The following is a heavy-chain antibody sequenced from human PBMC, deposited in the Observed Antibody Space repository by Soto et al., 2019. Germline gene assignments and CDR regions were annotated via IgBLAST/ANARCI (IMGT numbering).Heavy chain of an antibody. J-gene: IGHJ4*02. D-gene: IGHD2-2*01. CDR1: GYNFPDYW. Sequence: GESLKISCKGLGYNFPDYWIAWVRQMPGKGLEYMGIIYPGDSDTRYSPSFQGQVTISADKSISTAYLQWSSLKASGTAMYYCARLKYCSSTSCYLFSAFDYWGQGTLVTVSS. V-gene: IGHV5-51*01. CDR2: IYPGDSDT. CDR3: ARLKYCSSTSCYLFSAFDY.